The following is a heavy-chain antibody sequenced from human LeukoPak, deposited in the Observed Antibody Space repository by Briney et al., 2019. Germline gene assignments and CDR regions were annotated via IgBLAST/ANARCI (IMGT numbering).Heavy chain of an antibody. Sequence: ASVKVSCKASGYTFTSYYIHWVREAPGQGLEWMGVINPSGGGTSYAQKFQGRVTMTRDTSTSTVYMDLRSLRSEDTAVYFCARDMLAVPSNWFDPWGQGTLVTVSS. D-gene: IGHD2-8*01. V-gene: IGHV1-46*01. J-gene: IGHJ5*02. CDR1: GYTFTSYY. CDR3: ARDMLAVPSNWFDP. CDR2: INPSGGGT.